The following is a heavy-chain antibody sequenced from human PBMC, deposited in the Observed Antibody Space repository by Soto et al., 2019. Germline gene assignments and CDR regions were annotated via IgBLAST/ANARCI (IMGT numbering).Heavy chain of an antibody. CDR1: GFTFSSYW. Sequence: PGGSLRLSCAASGFTFSSYWMSWVRQAPGKGLEWVANIKQDGSEKYYVDSVKGRFTISRDNAKNSLYLQMNSLRAEDTAVYYCARDLVAANYYYYGMDVWGQGTKVTVSS. CDR3: ARDLVAANYYYYGMDV. V-gene: IGHV3-7*01. CDR2: IKQDGSEK. J-gene: IGHJ6*02. D-gene: IGHD2-15*01.